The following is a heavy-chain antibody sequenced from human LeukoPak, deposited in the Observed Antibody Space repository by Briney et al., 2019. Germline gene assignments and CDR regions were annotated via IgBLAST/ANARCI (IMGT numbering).Heavy chain of an antibody. CDR1: GSSVSSGGYY. D-gene: IGHD2-15*01. Sequence: LSETLSLTCTVSGSSVSSGGYYWTWIRQSPGTGLEWIGFVSYTGSTTYNPSLKSRLTISVDTSKNQFSLKLRSVTAADTAVYYCARNGYCSGGTCPTWFDPWGQGALVTVSS. CDR2: VSYTGST. J-gene: IGHJ5*02. CDR3: ARNGYCSGGTCPTWFDP. V-gene: IGHV4-61*08.